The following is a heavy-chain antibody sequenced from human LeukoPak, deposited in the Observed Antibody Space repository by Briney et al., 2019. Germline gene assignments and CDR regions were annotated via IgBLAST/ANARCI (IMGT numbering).Heavy chain of an antibody. Sequence: GGSLRLACAASGFTFSSYDMHWVRQATGKGLEWVSAIGTAGDTYYPGSVKGRFTISRENAKNSLYLQMNSLRAGDTAVYYCARVGYSSSWYDYWGQGTLVTVSS. CDR1: GFTFSSYD. J-gene: IGHJ4*02. CDR2: IGTAGDT. CDR3: ARVGYSSSWYDY. D-gene: IGHD6-13*01. V-gene: IGHV3-13*01.